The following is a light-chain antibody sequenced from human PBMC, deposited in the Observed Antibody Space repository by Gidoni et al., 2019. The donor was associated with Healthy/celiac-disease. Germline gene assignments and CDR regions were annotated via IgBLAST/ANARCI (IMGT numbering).Light chain of an antibody. V-gene: IGKV1-33*01. J-gene: IGKJ3*01. CDR3: QQYDNLPIT. CDR2: DAS. Sequence: DIQLTQSPSSLSASVGDRVTITCQASQDISNYLNWYQQKPGKAPKLLIYDASNLETGVPSRFSGSGSGTDFTFTISSLKPEDIATCYCQQYDNLPITFGPGTKVDIK. CDR1: QDISNY.